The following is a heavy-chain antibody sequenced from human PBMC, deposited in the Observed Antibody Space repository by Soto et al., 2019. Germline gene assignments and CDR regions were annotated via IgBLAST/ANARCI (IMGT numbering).Heavy chain of an antibody. D-gene: IGHD3-22*01. CDR2: INHSGST. CDR3: ARANYYDSSGQGTYFDY. V-gene: IGHV4-34*01. CDR1: VGSFSGYY. J-gene: IGHJ4*02. Sequence: PSETLSLTCAVYVGSFSGYYWSWIRQPPGKGLEWIGEINHSGSTNYNPSLKSRVTISVDTSKNQFSLKLSSATATDTAVYYCARANYYDSSGQGTYFDYWGQGTLVTVSS.